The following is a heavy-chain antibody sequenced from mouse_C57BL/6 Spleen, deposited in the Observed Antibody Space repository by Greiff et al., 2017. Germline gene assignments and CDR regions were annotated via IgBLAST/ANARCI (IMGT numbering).Heavy chain of an antibody. V-gene: IGHV5-4*03. CDR1: GFTFSSYA. CDR3: ARYEGLLRYFDY. J-gene: IGHJ2*01. CDR2: ISAGGSYT. D-gene: IGHD1-1*01. Sequence: EVMLVESGGGLVKPGGSLKLSCAASGFTFSSYAMSWVRQTPEKRLEWVATISAGGSYTYYPDNVKGRFTISRDNAKNNLYMHMSQLKSEDTAMYYSARYEGLLRYFDYWGQGTTLTVSS.